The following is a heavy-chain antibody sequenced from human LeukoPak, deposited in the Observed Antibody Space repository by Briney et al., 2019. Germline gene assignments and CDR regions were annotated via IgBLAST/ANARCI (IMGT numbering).Heavy chain of an antibody. CDR1: GYTFTGYY. Sequence: ASVKVSCKASGYTFTGYYMHWVRQAPGQGGGWMVWINPESGDTNYALKYQDRVSMTRDTSSSTTYMELSRLRSSDTAVYSCARDCGYVPDQVKYFDCWGQGTLVAVSS. D-gene: IGHD5-12*01. CDR2: INPESGDT. V-gene: IGHV1-2*02. CDR3: ARDCGYVPDQVKYFDC. J-gene: IGHJ4*02.